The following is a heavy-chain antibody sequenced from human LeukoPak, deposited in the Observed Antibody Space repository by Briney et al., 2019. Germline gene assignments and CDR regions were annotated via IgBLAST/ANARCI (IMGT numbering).Heavy chain of an antibody. CDR1: GYSFTSYW. J-gene: IGHJ5*02. V-gene: IGHV5-51*01. D-gene: IGHD5-12*01. CDR3: ARYSVATIPDWFDP. CDR2: IYPGGSDT. Sequence: GESLKISCKGSGYSFTSYWIGWVRPMPGKGLEWMGIIYPGGSDTRYSPSFQGQVPISADKSISTAYLQWSSLKASDTAMYYCARYSVATIPDWFDPWGEGTLVTVSS.